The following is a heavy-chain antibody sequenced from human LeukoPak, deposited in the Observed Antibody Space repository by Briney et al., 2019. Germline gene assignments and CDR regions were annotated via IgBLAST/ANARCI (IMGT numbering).Heavy chain of an antibody. J-gene: IGHJ6*02. V-gene: IGHV4-59*01. CDR3: SRDPSIAVAGTPYYYGMDV. D-gene: IGHD6-19*01. CDR1: GGSISSYY. CDR2: IYYSGST. Sequence: SETLSLTCTVSGGSISSYYWGWIRQPPRKGLEWIGYIYYSGSTNYNPSLKSRVTISVDTSKNQFSLKLSSVTAADTAVYYCSRDPSIAVAGTPYYYGMDVWGQGTTVTVSS.